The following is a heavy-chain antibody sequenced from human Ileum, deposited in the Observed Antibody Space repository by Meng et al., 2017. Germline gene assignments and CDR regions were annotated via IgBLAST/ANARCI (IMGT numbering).Heavy chain of an antibody. CDR1: GYTFTSYG. CDR2: ISTYNGNT. D-gene: IGHD5-18*01. V-gene: IGHV1-18*01. Sequence: SVNVSCKASGYTFTSYGISWVRQAPGEGLEWMGWISTYNGNTNYAQNLQGRVTMTTDTSTSTAYMELRSLRSDDTAVYYCARDWLPNPFDIWGQGTMVTVSS. CDR3: ARDWLPNPFDI. J-gene: IGHJ3*02.